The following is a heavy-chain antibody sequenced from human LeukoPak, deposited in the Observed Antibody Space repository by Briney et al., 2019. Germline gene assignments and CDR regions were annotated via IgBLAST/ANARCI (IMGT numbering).Heavy chain of an antibody. CDR2: ISIYNDNR. CDR3: ARDGYFDF. J-gene: IGHJ4*02. Sequence: ASVKVSCKASGGTFSSYAITWVRQAPGQGLEWMAWISIYNDNRRYAQKFQGRVTMTTDTTTTTAYMELRSLRSDDTAVYYCARDGYFDFWGQGTLVTVSS. CDR1: GGTFSSYA. V-gene: IGHV1-18*01.